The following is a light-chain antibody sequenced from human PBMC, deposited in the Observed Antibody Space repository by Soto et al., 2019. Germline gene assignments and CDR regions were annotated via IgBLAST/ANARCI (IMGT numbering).Light chain of an antibody. CDR2: LGS. CDR1: QSLLHSNGYNY. J-gene: IGKJ5*01. V-gene: IGKV2-28*01. CDR3: MQALQTPII. Sequence: DIVMTQSPLSLPVTPGEPASISCRSSQSLLHSNGYNYLDWYLQKPGQSPQLLIFLGSNRASGVPDRSSGSGSGTDFTLKISRVEADDVGVYYWMQALQTPIIFGQGTRLEIK.